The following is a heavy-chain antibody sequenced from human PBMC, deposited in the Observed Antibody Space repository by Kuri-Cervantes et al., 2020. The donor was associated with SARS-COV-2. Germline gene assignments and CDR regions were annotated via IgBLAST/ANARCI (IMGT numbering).Heavy chain of an antibody. CDR3: ARESGVDWGSDAFDI. J-gene: IGHJ3*02. CDR1: GFTFSSYS. D-gene: IGHD7-27*01. CDR2: ISSSSSTI. V-gene: IGHV3-48*01. Sequence: GESLKISCAASGFTFSSYSMNWVRQAPGKGLEWGSYISSSSSTIYYADSVKGRFTISRDNAKNSLYLQMNSLRAEDTAVYYCARESGVDWGSDAFDIWGQGTMVTVSS.